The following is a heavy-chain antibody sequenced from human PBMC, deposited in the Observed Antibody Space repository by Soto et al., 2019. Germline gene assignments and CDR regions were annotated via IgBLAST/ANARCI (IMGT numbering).Heavy chain of an antibody. CDR3: AKGSGSLAY. CDR1: GFTFSSYG. CDR2: ISYDGSNK. V-gene: IGHV3-30*18. Sequence: QVQLVESGGGVVQPGRSLRLSCAASGFTFSSYGMHWVRQAPGKGLEWVAVISYDGSNKYYADSVKGRFTISRDNSKKTLYLQMNSLRAEDTAVYYCAKGSGSLAYWGQGTLVTVSS. D-gene: IGHD3-10*01. J-gene: IGHJ4*02.